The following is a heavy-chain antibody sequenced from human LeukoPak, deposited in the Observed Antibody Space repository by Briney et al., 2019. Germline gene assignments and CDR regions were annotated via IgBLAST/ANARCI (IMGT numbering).Heavy chain of an antibody. CDR1: GFTFSSYA. J-gene: IGHJ4*02. V-gene: IGHV3-23*01. CDR3: TKTEGRQYYFDY. CDR2: ISGSGGST. D-gene: IGHD3-10*01. Sequence: GGSLRLSCAASGFTFSSYAMSWVRQAPGKGLEWVSAISGSGGSTYYADSVKGRFTISRDNSKNTLYLQMNSLRAEDTAVYYCTKTEGRQYYFDYWGQGTLVTVSS.